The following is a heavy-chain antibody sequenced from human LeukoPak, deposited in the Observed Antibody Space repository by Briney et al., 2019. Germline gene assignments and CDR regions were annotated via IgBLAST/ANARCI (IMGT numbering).Heavy chain of an antibody. J-gene: IGHJ4*02. V-gene: IGHV1-3*04. CDR1: GYIFTSYA. D-gene: IGHD1-26*01. CDR3: ARDSYSTSHIVGYYFDY. Sequence: ASVKVSCKASGYIFTSYAMHWVRQAPGQRLEWMGWINTGNGNTKYSQKFQGRVTITRDTSASIAYMELSSLRSEDTAVYYCARDSYSTSHIVGYYFDYWGQGTLVTVSS. CDR2: INTGNGNT.